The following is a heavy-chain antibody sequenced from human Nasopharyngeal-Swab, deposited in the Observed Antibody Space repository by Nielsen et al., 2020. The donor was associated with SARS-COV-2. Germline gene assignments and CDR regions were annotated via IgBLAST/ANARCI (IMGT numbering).Heavy chain of an antibody. Sequence: GGSLRLSCAASGFTFSSYAMSWVRQAPGKGLEWVGFIRSKAYGGTTEYAASVKGRFSISRDDSKRIAYLQMNSLKTEDTAVYYCTRGSRYYPDYYCGMDVWGQGTTVTVSS. V-gene: IGHV3-49*04. CDR3: TRGSRYYPDYYCGMDV. J-gene: IGHJ6*02. CDR2: IRSKAYGGTT. D-gene: IGHD3-3*01. CDR1: GFTFSSYA.